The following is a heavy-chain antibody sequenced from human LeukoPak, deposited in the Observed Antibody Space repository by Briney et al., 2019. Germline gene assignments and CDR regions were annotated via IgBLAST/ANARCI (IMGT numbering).Heavy chain of an antibody. Sequence: PGRSLRLSCAASGFTFSSYGMHWVRQAPGQGLEWVAVISYDGSNKYYADSVKGRFTISRDNSKNTLYLQMNSLRAEDTAVYYCAKVGGYYDSSGYYYCDYWGQGTMLTVSS. D-gene: IGHD3-22*01. J-gene: IGHJ4*02. CDR3: AKVGGYYDSSGYYYCDY. V-gene: IGHV3-30*18. CDR2: ISYDGSNK. CDR1: GFTFSSYG.